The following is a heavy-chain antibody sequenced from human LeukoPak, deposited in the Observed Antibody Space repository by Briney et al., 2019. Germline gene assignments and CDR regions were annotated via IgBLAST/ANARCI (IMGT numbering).Heavy chain of an antibody. CDR2: IYYSGST. CDR3: ARHITSGEQTVDY. CDR1: GDSLSSSSYY. Sequence: SETLSLTCTVSGDSLSSSSYYWGWIRQPPGKGLEWIGSIYYSGSTYYNPSLKSRFTISVDTSKNQFSLKLSSVTAADTAVYYCARHITSGEQTVDYWGQGTLVTVSS. V-gene: IGHV4-39*01. J-gene: IGHJ4*02. D-gene: IGHD1-14*01.